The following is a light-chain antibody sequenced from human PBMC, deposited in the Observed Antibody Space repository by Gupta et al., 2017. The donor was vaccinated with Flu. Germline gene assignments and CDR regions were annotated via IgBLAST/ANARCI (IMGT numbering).Light chain of an antibody. CDR1: QSVSHS. CDR2: DAT. CDR3: QQRSDLPMFT. J-gene: IGKJ2*01. V-gene: IGKV3-11*01. Sequence: EVDLTQSTATLSLSTGERAVLSCRASQSVSHSLAWYQQKPGQAPRLHMYDATRRAGGIPARFGGGGGGKDIAITISTREQEDFAEYYYQQRSDLPMFTFGQGTKVEIK.